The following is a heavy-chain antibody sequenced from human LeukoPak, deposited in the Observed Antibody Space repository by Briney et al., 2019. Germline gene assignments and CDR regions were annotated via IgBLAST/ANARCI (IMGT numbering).Heavy chain of an antibody. CDR1: AGSVTNGDYY. Sequence: SETLSLTCTVSAGSVTNGDYYWSWLRQPPGKALEWIGFVYYTGSTYYTPSLEGRATISVDTSKNQFSVKLSSVTAADTAVYYCARGSWIQSSPAIYYFDYWGQGTLVTVSS. V-gene: IGHV4-61*08. CDR3: ARGSWIQSSPAIYYFDY. CDR2: VYYTGST. J-gene: IGHJ4*02. D-gene: IGHD5-18*01.